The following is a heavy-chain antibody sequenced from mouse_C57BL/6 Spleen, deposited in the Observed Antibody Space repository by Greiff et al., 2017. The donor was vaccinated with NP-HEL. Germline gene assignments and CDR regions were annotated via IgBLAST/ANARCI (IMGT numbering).Heavy chain of an antibody. J-gene: IGHJ1*03. CDR3: ARAVERGYFDV. D-gene: IGHD1-1*01. Sequence: EVQLVESGGGLVKPGGSLKLSCAASGFTFSSYAMSWVRQTPEKRLEWVATISDGGSYTYYPDNVKGRFTISRDNAKNNLYLQMSHLKSEDTAMYYCARAVERGYFDVWGTGTTVTVSS. CDR1: GFTFSSYA. CDR2: ISDGGSYT. V-gene: IGHV5-4*01.